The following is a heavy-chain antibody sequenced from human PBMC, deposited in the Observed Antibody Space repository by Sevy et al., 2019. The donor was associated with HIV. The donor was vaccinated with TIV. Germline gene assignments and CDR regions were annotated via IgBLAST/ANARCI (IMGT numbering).Heavy chain of an antibody. J-gene: IGHJ6*02. CDR3: TRAQRGGDYVEYYYYGMDV. D-gene: IGHD4-17*01. CDR2: IRSKAYGVTT. Sequence: GGSLRLSCTASGFTFGDYAMSWFRQAPGKGLEWVGFIRSKAYGVTTEDAASVKGRFTISRDDSKSIAYLQMNSLKTEDTAVYYCTRAQRGGDYVEYYYYGMDVWGQGTTVTVSS. V-gene: IGHV3-49*03. CDR1: GFTFGDYA.